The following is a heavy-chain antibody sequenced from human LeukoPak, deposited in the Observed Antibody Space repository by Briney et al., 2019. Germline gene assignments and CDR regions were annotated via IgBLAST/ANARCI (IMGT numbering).Heavy chain of an antibody. Sequence: GESLKLSCKGSGYSFASYWIGWVRQMPGKGLEWMGIIYPGDSDTRYSPSFQGQVTISADKSISTAYLQWSSLKASATAMYYRASSPGPITMVRGVIELYYFDYWGQGTLVTVSS. D-gene: IGHD3-10*01. CDR2: IYPGDSDT. CDR1: GYSFASYW. V-gene: IGHV5-51*01. CDR3: ASSPGPITMVRGVIELYYFDY. J-gene: IGHJ4*02.